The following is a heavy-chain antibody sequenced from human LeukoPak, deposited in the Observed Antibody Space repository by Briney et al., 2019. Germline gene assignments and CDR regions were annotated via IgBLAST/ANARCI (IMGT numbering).Heavy chain of an antibody. J-gene: IGHJ6*03. CDR2: VSAYNANT. Sequence: GASVKVSCKASGYTFTNYGINWVRQAPGQGLEWMGWVSAYNANTNYAQKLQGRVTMTTDTSTSTAYMELRSLRSDDTAVYYCARGGVAAMNSYYYYMDVWGKGTTVTVSS. V-gene: IGHV1-18*01. D-gene: IGHD2-15*01. CDR1: GYTFTNYG. CDR3: ARGGVAAMNSYYYYMDV.